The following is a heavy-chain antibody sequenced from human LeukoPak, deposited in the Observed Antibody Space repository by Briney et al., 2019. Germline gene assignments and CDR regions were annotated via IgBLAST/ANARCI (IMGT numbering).Heavy chain of an antibody. J-gene: IGHJ5*02. V-gene: IGHV1-18*01. D-gene: IGHD3-10*01. CDR2: ISAYNGNT. CDR1: GYGFATSS. Sequence: ASVKVSCKASGYGFATSSLAWVRQAPGQRLEWMGWISAYNGNTNYAQKLQGRVTMTTDTSTSTAYMELRSLRSDDTAVYYCAREQPGTNWFDPWGQGTLVTVSS. CDR3: AREQPGTNWFDP.